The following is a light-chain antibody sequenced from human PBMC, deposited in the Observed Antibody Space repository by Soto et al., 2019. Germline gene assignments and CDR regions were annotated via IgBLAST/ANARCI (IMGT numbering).Light chain of an antibody. CDR1: SSDIAGYNY. V-gene: IGLV2-8*01. J-gene: IGLJ2*01. CDR3: SSYAGSNIL. CDR2: EVS. Sequence: QSVLTQPPSASGSPGQSVTISCTGTSSDIAGYNYVSWYQQHPGKAPKLMIYEVSKRPSAVPDRFSGSKSGNTASLTVSGLQAEDEADYYCSSYAGSNILFGGGTKVTVL.